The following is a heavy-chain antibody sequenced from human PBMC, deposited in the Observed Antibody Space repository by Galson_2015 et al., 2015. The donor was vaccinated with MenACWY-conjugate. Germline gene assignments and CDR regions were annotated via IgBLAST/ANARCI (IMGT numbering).Heavy chain of an antibody. Sequence: SVKVSCKASGYTFSDSGVTWVRQAPGQGLEWMGWISASTGNTNYEQKFYGRVTMTTDTSTNTAFMELRSLRSDDTAVYFCARASTGLPSRFLDVWGQGTTVTVS. J-gene: IGHJ6*02. CDR2: ISASTGNT. V-gene: IGHV1-18*01. CDR3: ARASTGLPSRFLDV. D-gene: IGHD3-16*01. CDR1: GYTFSDSG.